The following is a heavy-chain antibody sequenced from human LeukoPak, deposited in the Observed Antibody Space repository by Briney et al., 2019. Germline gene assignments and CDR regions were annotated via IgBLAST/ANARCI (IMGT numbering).Heavy chain of an antibody. D-gene: IGHD3-3*01. J-gene: IGHJ6*03. V-gene: IGHV4-4*09. CDR1: GGSNSSYY. CDR2: IYTSGST. CDR3: ATIQTGYDFWSGFQAYYYMDV. Sequence: PSSIMSLTGSCTGGSNSSYYWGWIRKPPGKGLEWIGYIYTSGSTNYNPSLKSRVTISVDTSKNQFSLKLSSVTAADTAVYYCATIQTGYDFWSGFQAYYYMDVWGKGTTVTVSS.